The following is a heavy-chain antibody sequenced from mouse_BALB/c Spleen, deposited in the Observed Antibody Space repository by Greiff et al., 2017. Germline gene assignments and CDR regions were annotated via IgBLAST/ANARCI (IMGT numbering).Heavy chain of an antibody. J-gene: IGHJ4*01. V-gene: IGHV5-9-3*01. Sequence: QLVESGGGLVKPGGSLKLSCAASGFTFSSYAMSWVRQTPEKRLEWVATISSGGSYTYYPDSVKGRFTISRDNAKNTLYLQMSSLRSEDTAMYYCARHRDGPYAMDYWGQGTSVTVSS. D-gene: IGHD2-3*01. CDR3: ARHRDGPYAMDY. CDR2: ISSGGSYT. CDR1: GFTFSSYA.